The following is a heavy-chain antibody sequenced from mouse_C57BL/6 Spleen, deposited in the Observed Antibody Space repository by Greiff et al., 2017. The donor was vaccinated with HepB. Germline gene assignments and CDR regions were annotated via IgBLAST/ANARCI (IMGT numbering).Heavy chain of an antibody. Sequence: QLQESGPGLVQPSQSLSITCTVSGFSLTSYGVHWVRQSPGKGLEWLGVIWRGGSTDYNAAFMSRLSITKDNSKSQVFFKMNSLQADDTAIYYCAKEIPYDYYAMDYWGQGTSVTVSS. J-gene: IGHJ4*01. CDR3: AKEIPYDYYAMDY. V-gene: IGHV2-5*01. CDR2: IWRGGST. D-gene: IGHD2-3*01. CDR1: GFSLTSYG.